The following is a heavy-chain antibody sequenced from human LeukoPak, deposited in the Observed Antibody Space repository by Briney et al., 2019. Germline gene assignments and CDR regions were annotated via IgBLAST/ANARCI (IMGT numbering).Heavy chain of an antibody. Sequence: ASVKVPCKVSGYTLTELSMHWVRQAPGKGLEWMGGFDPEDGETIYAQKFQGRVTMTEDTSTDTAYMELSSLRSEDTAVYYCATEITMVRGVIITTDYFDYWGQGTLVTVSS. CDR2: FDPEDGET. J-gene: IGHJ4*02. D-gene: IGHD3-10*01. CDR3: ATEITMVRGVIITTDYFDY. CDR1: GYTLTELS. V-gene: IGHV1-24*01.